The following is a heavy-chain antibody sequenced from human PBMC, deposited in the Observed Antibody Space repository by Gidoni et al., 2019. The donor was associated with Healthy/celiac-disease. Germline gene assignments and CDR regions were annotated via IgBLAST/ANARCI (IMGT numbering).Heavy chain of an antibody. V-gene: IGHV5-51*01. J-gene: IGHJ5*02. D-gene: IGHD3-16*01. CDR2: IYPGDSDT. Sequence: EVQLVQSGAEVTKPGESLKLSCKGSGYRFTNFWIGWVRQIPGKGLEWMGNIYPGDSDTRYSPSFQGQVTISVDKSTSTAYLQWSSLKASDTAMYYCARGGDPLLGWFDPWGQGTLVTVSS. CDR3: ARGGDPLLGWFDP. CDR1: GYRFTNFW.